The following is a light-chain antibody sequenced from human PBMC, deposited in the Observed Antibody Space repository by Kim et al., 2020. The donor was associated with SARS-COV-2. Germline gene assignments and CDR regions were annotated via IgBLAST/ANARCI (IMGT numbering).Light chain of an antibody. CDR1: QSVSSY. J-gene: IGKJ2*01. V-gene: IGKV3-11*01. Sequence: EIVLTQSPATLSLSPGERATLPCRASQSVSSYLAWYQQKPGQAPRLLIYDASNRATGIPARFSGSGSGTDFTLTISSLWPEDFAVYYCQQRSNWYIFGQGTKLEI. CDR2: DAS. CDR3: QQRSNWYI.